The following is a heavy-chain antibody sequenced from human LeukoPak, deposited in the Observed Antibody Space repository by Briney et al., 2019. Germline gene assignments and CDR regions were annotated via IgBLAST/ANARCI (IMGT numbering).Heavy chain of an antibody. Sequence: SETLSLTCTASGVSISSYYLTWVRQPPGKGLEWIGYIYYSGSTNYNPSLKSRVTISVDTSKNQFSLRLSSATAADKAVYYCARVVSVAGTYYYYYMVVWRKGTTVTVSS. V-gene: IGHV4-59*01. D-gene: IGHD6-19*01. CDR3: ARVVSVAGTYYYYYMVV. CDR2: IYYSGST. CDR1: GVSISSYY. J-gene: IGHJ6*03.